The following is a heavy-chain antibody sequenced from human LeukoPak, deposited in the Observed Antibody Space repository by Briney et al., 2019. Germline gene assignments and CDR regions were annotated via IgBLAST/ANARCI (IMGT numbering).Heavy chain of an antibody. D-gene: IGHD3-10*01. CDR1: GGTFSSYA. CDR3: ARRHGARDFRYAFDI. CDR2: IIPIFGTA. J-gene: IGHJ3*02. Sequence: ASVKVSCKASGGTFSSYAISWVRQAPGQGLEWMGGIIPIFGTANYAQKFQGRVTITTDESTSTAYMELSSLRSEDTAVYYCARRHGARDFRYAFDIWGQGTMVTVSS. V-gene: IGHV1-69*05.